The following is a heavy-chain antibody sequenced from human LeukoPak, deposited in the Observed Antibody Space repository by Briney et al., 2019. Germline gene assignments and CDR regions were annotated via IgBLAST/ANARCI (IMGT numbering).Heavy chain of an antibody. J-gene: IGHJ3*02. D-gene: IGHD3-22*01. CDR1: GYTFTSYY. CDR3: ARQATYYYDSSGYRGSAFDI. V-gene: IGHV1-69*06. Sequence: ASVKVSCKASGYTFTSYYMHWVRQAPGQGLEWMGGIIPIFGTANYAQKFQGRVTITADKSTSTAYMELSSLRSEDTAVYYCARQATYYYDSSGYRGSAFDIWGQGTMVTVSS. CDR2: IIPIFGTA.